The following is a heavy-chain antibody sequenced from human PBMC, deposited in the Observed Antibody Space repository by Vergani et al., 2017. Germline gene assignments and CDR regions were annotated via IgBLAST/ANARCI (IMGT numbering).Heavy chain of an antibody. V-gene: IGHV3-11*01. CDR2: ISSTGSTL. Sequence: QLQLVESGGGLVKPGGSLRLSCAGSGFIFDDYYINWIRQTPGKGLEWLSYISSTGSTLFYADSVKGRFTISRDNSQNTLYLQMNSLRAEDTAVYYCAKEGVMLVAYYDFWSGATGYYMDVWGKGTTVTVSS. CDR3: AKEGVMLVAYYDFWSGATGYYMDV. D-gene: IGHD3-3*01. CDR1: GFIFDDYY. J-gene: IGHJ6*03.